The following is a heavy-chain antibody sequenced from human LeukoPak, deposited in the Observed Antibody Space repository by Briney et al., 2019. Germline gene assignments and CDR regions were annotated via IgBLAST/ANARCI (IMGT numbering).Heavy chain of an antibody. D-gene: IGHD2-2*01. CDR3: ARDPYCSSTICYDY. J-gene: IGHJ4*02. Sequence: PSETLSLTCTVSGGSISILGYYWSWIRQPAGKGLEWIVHIYTSGSTNYNPSLESRVTISLDTSKNQFSLKLSSVTAADTAVYYCARDPYCSSTICYDYWGQGTLVTVSS. V-gene: IGHV4-61*09. CDR1: GGSISILGYY. CDR2: IYTSGST.